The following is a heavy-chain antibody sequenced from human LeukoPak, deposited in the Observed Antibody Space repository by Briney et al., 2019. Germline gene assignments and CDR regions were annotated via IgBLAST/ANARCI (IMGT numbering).Heavy chain of an antibody. V-gene: IGHV1-18*01. CDR2: ISAYNGNT. D-gene: IGHD1-26*01. CDR3: ARDNSVGDTAWWFDP. Sequence: ASVKVSCKASGYTFTSYGISWVRQAPGQGLEWMGWISAYNGNTNYAQKLQGRVTMTTDTSTSTAYMELSSLRSEDTAVYYCARDNSVGDTAWWFDPWGQGTLVTVSS. CDR1: GYTFTSYG. J-gene: IGHJ5*02.